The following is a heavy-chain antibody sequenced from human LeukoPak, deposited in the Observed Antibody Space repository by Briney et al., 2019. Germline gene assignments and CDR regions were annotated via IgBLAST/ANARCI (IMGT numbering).Heavy chain of an antibody. V-gene: IGHV3-7*01. CDR1: GFTFSSYW. J-gene: IGHJ4*02. CDR3: AREGRVAVAGSLGY. CDR2: IKQDGSEK. Sequence: GGSLRLSCAASGFTFSSYWMSWVRQAPGKGLEWVANIKQDGSEKYYVDSVKGRFTISRDNAKNTLYLQMNSLRAEDTAVYYCAREGRVAVAGSLGYWGQGTLVTVSS. D-gene: IGHD6-19*01.